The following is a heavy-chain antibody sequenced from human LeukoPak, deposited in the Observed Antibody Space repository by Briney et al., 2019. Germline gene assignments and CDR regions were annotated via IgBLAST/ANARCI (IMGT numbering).Heavy chain of an antibody. J-gene: IGHJ4*02. D-gene: IGHD2-15*01. CDR2: ISGGSGST. Sequence: GGSLRLSCAASGFTFSSYGMHWVRQAPGKGLECVSAISGGSGSTYYADSVKGRFTISRENSENTLYLQMNSLRAEGTAVYYCAKDRHRYCSGGSCQSPDYWGQGTLVTVSS. CDR3: AKDRHRYCSGGSCQSPDY. CDR1: GFTFSSYG. V-gene: IGHV3-NL1*01.